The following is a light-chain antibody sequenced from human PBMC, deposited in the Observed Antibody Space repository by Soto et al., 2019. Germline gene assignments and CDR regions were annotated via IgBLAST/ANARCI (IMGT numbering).Light chain of an antibody. J-gene: IGKJ2*01. CDR3: QQYNKWPPYT. CDR2: GAS. V-gene: IGKV3-15*01. Sequence: EIVMPQSPATLSVSPGERATLSCRASQSVSSNLAWYQQKPGQAPRLLIYGASTRATGIPARFSGSGSGTEFTLTISSLQSEDFAVYYCQQYNKWPPYTFGQGTKLESK. CDR1: QSVSSN.